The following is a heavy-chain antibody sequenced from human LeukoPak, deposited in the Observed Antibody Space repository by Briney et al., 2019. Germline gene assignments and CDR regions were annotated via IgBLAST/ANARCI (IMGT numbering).Heavy chain of an antibody. J-gene: IGHJ6*03. V-gene: IGHV4-59*01. CDR3: ARGTSGWYSKYYYYMDV. CDR1: GGSISSYY. Sequence: SETLSLTCTVSGGSISSYYWSWIRQPPGKGLEWIGYIYYSGSANYNPSLKSRVTISVDTSKNQFSLKLSSVTAADTAVYYCARGTSGWYSKYYYYMDVWGKGTTVTVSS. CDR2: IYYSGSA. D-gene: IGHD6-19*01.